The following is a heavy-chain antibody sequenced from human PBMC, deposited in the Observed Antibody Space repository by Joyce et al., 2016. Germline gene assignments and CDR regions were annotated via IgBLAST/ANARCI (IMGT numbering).Heavy chain of an antibody. CDR2: ISDNTRYT. CDR1: GFTFNNYS. J-gene: IGHJ6*02. Sequence: EVQLVESGGGLVEPGGSLRFSCAASGFTFNNYSVNWVRQAPGKGLECVSSISDNTRYTHYAQSVRGRFTISRTYTKKSVFLQMSSLRAEDTAVYYCARGGGSYGMDVWGQGTTVTVSS. V-gene: IGHV3-21*02. CDR3: ARGGGSYGMDV. D-gene: IGHD3-16*01.